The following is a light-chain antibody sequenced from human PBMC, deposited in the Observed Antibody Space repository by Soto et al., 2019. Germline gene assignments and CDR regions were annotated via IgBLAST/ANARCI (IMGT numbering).Light chain of an antibody. CDR2: KAS. J-gene: IGKJ1*01. Sequence: DIQMTQSPSTLSASVGGRVTITCRASQSISSWLAWYQQKPGKAPKLLINKASSLESGVPSRFSGSGSGTEFTLTISSLQPDDFATYYCQQYKSYSEAFGQGTKVDIK. V-gene: IGKV1-5*03. CDR3: QQYKSYSEA. CDR1: QSISSW.